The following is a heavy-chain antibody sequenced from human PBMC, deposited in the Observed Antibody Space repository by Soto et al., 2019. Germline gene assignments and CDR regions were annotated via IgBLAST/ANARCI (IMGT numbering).Heavy chain of an antibody. CDR2: ISGSGGST. CDR1: GFTFSSCS. J-gene: IGHJ6*02. Sequence: GGSLTLSCAASGFTFSSCSKSWVCHAPGKGLEWVSAISGSGGSTYYADSVKGRFTISRDNTKNTLYLQMNSLRAEDTAVYYWAKDIDSNRPHYYYYGMDVWGQGTTVTVSS. D-gene: IGHD4-4*01. CDR3: AKDIDSNRPHYYYYGMDV. V-gene: IGHV3-23*01.